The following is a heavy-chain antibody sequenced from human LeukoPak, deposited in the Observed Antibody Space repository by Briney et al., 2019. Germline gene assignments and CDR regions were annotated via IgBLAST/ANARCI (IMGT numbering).Heavy chain of an antibody. V-gene: IGHV3-48*02. CDR2: ISSSSSTI. CDR3: ARFRSGSSCLDY. D-gene: IGHD2-15*01. CDR1: GFTFSAYN. J-gene: IGHJ4*02. Sequence: GGSLRLSCTASGFTFSAYNMNWVRQAPGRGLEWVSYISSSSSTIYYADSVKGRFTISRNNAKNSLYLQMNSLRDEDTAVYYCARFRSGSSCLDYWGQGTLVTVSS.